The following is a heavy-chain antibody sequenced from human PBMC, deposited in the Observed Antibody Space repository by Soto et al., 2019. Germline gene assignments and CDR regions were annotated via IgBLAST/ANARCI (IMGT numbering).Heavy chain of an antibody. Sequence: QAQLVQSGAEVKKPGSSVSVSCKASGDTFNTYSISWLRQAPGQGLEWMGRIIPTAGTPNYAQKFQGRVTISADKSTSTAYMVLTSLTSDDTAVYYCATDGGSTFSSAYNYFMDVWGKGTTVTVSS. V-gene: IGHV1-69*08. D-gene: IGHD3-16*01. CDR1: GDTFNTYS. CDR2: IIPTAGTP. J-gene: IGHJ6*03. CDR3: ATDGGSTFSSAYNYFMDV.